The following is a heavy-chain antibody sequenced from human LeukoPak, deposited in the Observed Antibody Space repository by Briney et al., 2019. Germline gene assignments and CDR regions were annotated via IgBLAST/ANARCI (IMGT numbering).Heavy chain of an antibody. V-gene: IGHV3-7*01. Sequence: PGGSLRLSCAATGFTFSNYWMSWFRQAPGKGLEWVANIKYDGRETRYVDSVRGRFTISRDNAKNSLFLQTNSLRAEDTAVYYCARYLNSGPEDFWGQGNLVTVSS. D-gene: IGHD1-26*01. CDR3: ARYLNSGPEDF. CDR1: GFTFSNYW. J-gene: IGHJ4*02. CDR2: IKYDGRET.